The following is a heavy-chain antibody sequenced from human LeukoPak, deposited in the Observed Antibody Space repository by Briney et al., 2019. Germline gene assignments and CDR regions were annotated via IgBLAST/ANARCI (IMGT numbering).Heavy chain of an antibody. CDR3: VSRIAAAGIFDY. CDR2: IYYSGST. Sequence: SETLSLTCTVSGGSISSSSYYWGWIRQPPGKGLEWIGSIYYSGSTYYNPSLKSRVTISVDTSKNQFSLKLSSVTAADTAVHYCVSRIAAAGIFDYWGQGTLVTVSS. J-gene: IGHJ4*02. D-gene: IGHD6-13*01. V-gene: IGHV4-39*07. CDR1: GGSISSSSYY.